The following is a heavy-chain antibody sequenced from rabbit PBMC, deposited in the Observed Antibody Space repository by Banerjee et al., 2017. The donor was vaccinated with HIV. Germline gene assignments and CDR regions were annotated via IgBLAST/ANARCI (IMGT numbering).Heavy chain of an antibody. Sequence: QQQLVESGGGLVQPEGSLTLTCKASGFDFSSNAMCWVRQAPGKGLESIAWMHAGSGSAYYTNWAKGRFTASKTSSTTVDLKMTSLTVADTATYFCVRYVPDSGDFKLWGQGTLVTVS. J-gene: IGHJ4*01. D-gene: IGHD2-1*01. CDR3: VRYVPDSGDFKL. V-gene: IGHV1S45*01. CDR2: MHAGSGSA. CDR1: GFDFSSNA.